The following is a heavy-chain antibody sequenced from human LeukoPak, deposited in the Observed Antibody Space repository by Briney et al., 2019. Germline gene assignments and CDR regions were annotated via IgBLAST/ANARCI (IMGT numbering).Heavy chain of an antibody. Sequence: PGGSLRLSCAASGFTFSDYYMSWIRQAPGEGLEWVSYISSSGSTIDYADSVKGRFTISRDNAKNSLYLQMNSLRAEDTAVYYCARDGRTFRGVIQYYFDYWGQGTLVTVSS. V-gene: IGHV3-11*01. CDR3: ARDGRTFRGVIQYYFDY. CDR2: ISSSGSTI. J-gene: IGHJ4*02. D-gene: IGHD3-10*01. CDR1: GFTFSDYY.